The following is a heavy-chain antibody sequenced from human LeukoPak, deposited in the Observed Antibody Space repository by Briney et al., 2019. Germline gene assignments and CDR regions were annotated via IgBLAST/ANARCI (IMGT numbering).Heavy chain of an antibody. CDR2: INHSGST. D-gene: IGHD3-16*02. CDR1: GGSFSGYY. Sequence: KPSETLSLTCAVYGGSFSGYYWSWLRQPPGKGLEWIGEINHSGSTNYNPSLKSRVTISVDTSKNQFFLKLSSVTAADTAVYYCARRYDYVWGSYRYKGSYFDYWGQGTLVTVSS. V-gene: IGHV4-34*01. CDR3: ARRYDYVWGSYRYKGSYFDY. J-gene: IGHJ4*02.